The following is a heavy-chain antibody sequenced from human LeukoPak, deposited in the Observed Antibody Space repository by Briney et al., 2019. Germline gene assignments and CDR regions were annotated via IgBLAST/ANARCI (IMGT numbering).Heavy chain of an antibody. D-gene: IGHD2-15*01. Sequence: ASVKVSCKASGYTFTGYYMHWVRQAPGQGLEWMGWMNPSNGNTGYAQKFRGRVTMTRNTSISTAYMELSSLRSDDTAVYYCARVGVATEFDYWGQGTLVTVSS. J-gene: IGHJ4*02. CDR3: ARVGVATEFDY. CDR1: GYTFTGYY. CDR2: MNPSNGNT. V-gene: IGHV1-8*02.